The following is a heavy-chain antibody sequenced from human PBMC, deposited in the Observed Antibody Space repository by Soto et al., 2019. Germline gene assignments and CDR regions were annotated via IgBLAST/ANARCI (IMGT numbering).Heavy chain of an antibody. J-gene: IGHJ5*02. CDR1: GGSISSYY. Sequence: ETLSLTCTVSGGSISSYYWSWIRQPPGKGLEWIGYIYYSGSTNYNPSLKSRVTISVDTSKNQFSLKLSSVTAADTAVYYCARRGYCSGGSCYSTFDPWGQGTLVTVSS. V-gene: IGHV4-59*08. CDR2: IYYSGST. D-gene: IGHD2-15*01. CDR3: ARRGYCSGGSCYSTFDP.